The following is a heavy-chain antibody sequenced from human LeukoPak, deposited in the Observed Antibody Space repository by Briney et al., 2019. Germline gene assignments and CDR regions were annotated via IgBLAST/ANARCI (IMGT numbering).Heavy chain of an antibody. J-gene: IGHJ4*02. D-gene: IGHD2-2*01. CDR1: GDPINNYY. CDR3: ARGLGYCSSTSCYDFDY. CDR2: IYYTGSA. V-gene: IGHV4-59*01. Sequence: SETLSLTCTVSGDPINNYYWSWIRQPPGKGLEWIGYIYYTGSANYNPSLKSRVTISVDTSKNQFSLKLSSVTAADTAVYYCARGLGYCSSTSCYDFDYWGQGTLVTVSS.